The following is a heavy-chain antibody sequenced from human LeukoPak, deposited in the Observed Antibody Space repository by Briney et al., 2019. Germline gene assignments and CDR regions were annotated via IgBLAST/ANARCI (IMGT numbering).Heavy chain of an antibody. J-gene: IGHJ4*02. CDR1: GFTFSSYG. Sequence: GGTLRLSCAASGFTFSSYGMSWARQAPGKGLEWVSGINWNGGSTGYADSVKGRFTISRDNAKNSLYLQMNSLRAEDTALYYCARDLRGMIVGATTQFDYWGQGTLVTVSS. V-gene: IGHV3-20*04. CDR2: INWNGGST. CDR3: ARDLRGMIVGATTQFDY. D-gene: IGHD1-26*01.